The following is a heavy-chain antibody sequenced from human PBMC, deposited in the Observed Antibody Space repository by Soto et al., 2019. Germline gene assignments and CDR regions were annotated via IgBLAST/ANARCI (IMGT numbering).Heavy chain of an antibody. CDR1: GFTFSSYA. CDR2: ISYDGSNK. CDR3: AREGRRLWSDYSYYYGMDV. V-gene: IGHV3-30-3*01. Sequence: QVQLVESGGGVVQPGRSLRLSCAASGFTFSSYAMHWVRQAPGKGLEWVAVISYDGSNKYYADSVKGRFTISRDNSKNTLYLQVNSLRAEDTAVYYCAREGRRLWSDYSYYYGMDVWGQGTTVTVSS. D-gene: IGHD5-18*01. J-gene: IGHJ6*02.